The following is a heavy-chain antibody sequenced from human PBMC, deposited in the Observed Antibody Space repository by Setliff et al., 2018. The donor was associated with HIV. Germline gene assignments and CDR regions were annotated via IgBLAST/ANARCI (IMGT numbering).Heavy chain of an antibody. CDR1: GGSISTGGYY. CDR3: ARDLVAAFDI. J-gene: IGHJ3*02. CDR2: IYNSGGT. Sequence: SETLSLTCTVSGGSISTGGYYWSWIRQHPGKGLEWIGYIYNSGGTYYNPSLKSRVTISIDTSKNQFSLKLSSVTAADTAVYYCARDLVAAFDIWGQGTMVTVSS. V-gene: IGHV4-31*03.